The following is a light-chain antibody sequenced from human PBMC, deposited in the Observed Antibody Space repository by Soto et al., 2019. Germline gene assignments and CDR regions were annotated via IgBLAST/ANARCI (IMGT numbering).Light chain of an antibody. CDR2: KAS. Sequence: DIQMTQSPSTLSASVGDRVSINCRASQSISAWLAWYQQKPGKAPRLLIYKASTLEIGVPSRFSGSGSGTDFTLTISSLEPEDFAVYYCQQRSNWPPITFGQGTRLE. V-gene: IGKV1-5*03. CDR3: QQRSNWPPIT. CDR1: QSISAW. J-gene: IGKJ5*01.